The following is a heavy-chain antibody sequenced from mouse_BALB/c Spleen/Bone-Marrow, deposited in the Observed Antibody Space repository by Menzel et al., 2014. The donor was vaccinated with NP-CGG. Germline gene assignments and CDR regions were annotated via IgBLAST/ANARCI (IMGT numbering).Heavy chain of an antibody. V-gene: IGHV1-9*01. J-gene: IGHJ2*01. CDR3: AREGAFYGNPFDF. CDR2: ILPGSGST. D-gene: IGHD2-10*01. CDR1: GYRFSSFW. Sequence: VKLQESGAEVMKSGASVKISCRATGYRFSSFWIEWIKQRPGHGPEWIGKILPGSGSTNYNEKFKGKATLSADTSSNTAYMQLSSLTSEDSAVYFCAREGAFYGNPFDFWGQGTTLTVSS.